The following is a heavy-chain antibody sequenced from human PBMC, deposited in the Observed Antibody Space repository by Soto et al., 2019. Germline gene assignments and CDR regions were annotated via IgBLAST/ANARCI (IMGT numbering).Heavy chain of an antibody. CDR3: AREGVRGMDV. V-gene: IGHV1-8*01. CDR2: MNPNSGNT. J-gene: IGHJ6*02. CDR1: GYTFTSYD. D-gene: IGHD3-16*01. Sequence: QVQLVQSGAEVKKPGASVKVSCKASGYTFTSYDINWVRQATGQGLEWMGWMNPNSGNTGYAQKLQGTMSATRNKPRSTAYVETASKSSADTAGYYCAREGVRGMDVWGQGTTVTVSS.